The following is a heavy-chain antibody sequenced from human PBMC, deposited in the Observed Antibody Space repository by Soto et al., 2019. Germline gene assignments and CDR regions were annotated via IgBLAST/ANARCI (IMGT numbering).Heavy chain of an antibody. J-gene: IGHJ4*02. CDR1: GGSISSSSYF. Sequence: LETLSLTCTVSGGSISSSSYFWGWIRQPPGKGLEWIGSIYSSGNTYYADSVKGRFTISRDNAKNTLYLQMNSLRAEDTAVYYCARHLAGNRDYWGQGTLVTVSS. CDR2: IYSSGNT. CDR3: ARHLAGNRDY. D-gene: IGHD3-3*02. V-gene: IGHV4-39*01.